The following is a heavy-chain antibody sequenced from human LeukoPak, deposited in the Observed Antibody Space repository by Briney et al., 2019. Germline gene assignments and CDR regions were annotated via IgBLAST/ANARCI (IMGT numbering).Heavy chain of an antibody. V-gene: IGHV3-30*04. J-gene: IGHJ4*02. Sequence: GGSLRLSCAASGFTFSSYAMHWVRQAPGKGLEWVAVISYDGSNKYYADSVKGRFTISRDNSKNTLYLQMNSLRAEDTAVYYCARGRDYYGSGRRLDYWGQGTLVTVSS. CDR2: ISYDGSNK. CDR3: ARGRDYYGSGRRLDY. CDR1: GFTFSSYA. D-gene: IGHD3-10*01.